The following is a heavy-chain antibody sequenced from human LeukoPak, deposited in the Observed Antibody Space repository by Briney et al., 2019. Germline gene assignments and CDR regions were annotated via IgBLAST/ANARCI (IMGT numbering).Heavy chain of an antibody. Sequence: GGSLRLSCAASGFTFSSYSMTWVRQAPGKGLEWVSSISGSGGSTYYADSVKGRFTISRDNSKNTLYLQMNSLRAEDTAVYYCAKGCGSGNYYGDYWGQGTLVTVSS. CDR1: GFTFSSYS. D-gene: IGHD3-10*01. CDR2: ISGSGGST. CDR3: AKGCGSGNYYGDY. J-gene: IGHJ4*02. V-gene: IGHV3-23*01.